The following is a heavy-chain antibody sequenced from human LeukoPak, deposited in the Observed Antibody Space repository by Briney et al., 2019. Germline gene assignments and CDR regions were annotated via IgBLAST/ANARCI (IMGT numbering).Heavy chain of an antibody. V-gene: IGHV3-30*02. D-gene: IGHD6-19*01. CDR2: IRETNK. J-gene: IGHJ1*01. CDR1: GFTFSSYS. CDR3: AKDAMAGTYFHH. Sequence: GGSLRLSCAASGFTFSSYSMNWVRQAPGKGLEWVAFIRETNKYYTDSVKGRFTISRDNSKNTLYLQMNNLRTEDTAVYYCAKDAMAGTYFHHWGQGALVTVSS.